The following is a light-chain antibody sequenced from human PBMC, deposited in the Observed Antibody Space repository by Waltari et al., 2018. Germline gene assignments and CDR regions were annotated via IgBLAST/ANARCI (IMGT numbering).Light chain of an antibody. Sequence: DIQMTQSPSSLSAAVGDRVTITCRANQSITTYLNWYQHKPEKAPKLLIYAASSLQSGVPSRFSGSGSGTDFTLTISSLQPEDFAVYYCQQRRDWPLTFGGGTKVEI. V-gene: IGKV1-39*01. CDR2: AAS. CDR3: QQRRDWPLT. J-gene: IGKJ4*01. CDR1: QSITTY.